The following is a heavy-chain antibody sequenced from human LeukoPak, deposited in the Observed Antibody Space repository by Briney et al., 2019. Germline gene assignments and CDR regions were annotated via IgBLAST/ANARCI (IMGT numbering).Heavy chain of an antibody. Sequence: ASVTVPCKASGYTFTSYDINWVRQATGQGLEWMGWMNPNSGNTGYAQKFQGRVTMTRITSISTAYMELSSLRSEDTAVYYCARGSQDGSSWRRYWFDTWGQGTLVTVSS. CDR1: GYTFTSYD. CDR3: ARGSQDGSSWRRYWFDT. D-gene: IGHD6-13*01. J-gene: IGHJ5*02. V-gene: IGHV1-8*01. CDR2: MNPNSGNT.